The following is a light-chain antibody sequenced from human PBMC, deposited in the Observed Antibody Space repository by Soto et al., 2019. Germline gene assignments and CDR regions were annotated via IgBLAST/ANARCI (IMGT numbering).Light chain of an antibody. CDR3: QSYDSSLSGSSV. CDR1: SSNIGAGYD. CDR2: GNS. J-gene: IGLJ1*01. Sequence: QSALTQPPSVSGAPGQRVTISCTGSSSNIGAGYDVHWYQQLPGTAPKPLIYGNSNRPSGVPDRFSGSKSGTSASLAITGLQAEDEADYYCQSYDSSLSGSSVFGTGTKLTVL. V-gene: IGLV1-40*01.